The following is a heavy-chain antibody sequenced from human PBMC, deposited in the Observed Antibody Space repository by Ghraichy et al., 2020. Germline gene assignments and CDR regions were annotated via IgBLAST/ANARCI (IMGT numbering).Heavy chain of an antibody. V-gene: IGHV3-48*02. J-gene: IGHJ3*02. D-gene: IGHD3-22*01. Sequence: GGSLRLSCAASGFTFSSYSMNWVRQAPGKGLEWVSYISSSSSTIYYADSVKGRFTISRDNAKNSLYLQMNRLRDEDTAVYYCARAGGWEYYDSSGYRDAFDIWGQGTMVTVSS. CDR2: ISSSSSTI. CDR3: ARAGGWEYYDSSGYRDAFDI. CDR1: GFTFSSYS.